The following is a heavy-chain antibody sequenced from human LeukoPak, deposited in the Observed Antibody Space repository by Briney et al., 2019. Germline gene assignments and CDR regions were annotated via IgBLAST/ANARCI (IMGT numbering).Heavy chain of an antibody. CDR2: AYYRSKWYI. CDR3: ARGSAFDI. CDR1: GDSVPSDIAA. V-gene: IGHV6-1*01. J-gene: IGHJ3*02. Sequence: SQTLSLTCAISGDSVPSDIAAWNWVRQSPSRGLEWLGRAYYRSKWYIDYVVSLKSRMIINPDTSKNQFSLQLNSVTPEDTAVYYCARGSAFDIWGQGTMVTVSS.